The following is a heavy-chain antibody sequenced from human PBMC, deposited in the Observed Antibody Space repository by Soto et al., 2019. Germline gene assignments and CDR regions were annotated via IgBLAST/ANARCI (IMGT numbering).Heavy chain of an antibody. Sequence: QVQLVESGGGVVQPGRSLRLSCAGSGFTFSNYGMHWVRQAPGKGLEWVAVISYHGSDKYYADSVTGRFTISRDNSQNTLYLQMDRLRAEVSAVYSCVNAPLTTTVPTVGSWGQGTLVTVSS. J-gene: IGHJ5*01. CDR1: GFTFSNYG. CDR2: ISYHGSDK. D-gene: IGHD4-17*01. CDR3: VNAPLTTTVPTVGS. V-gene: IGHV3-30*18.